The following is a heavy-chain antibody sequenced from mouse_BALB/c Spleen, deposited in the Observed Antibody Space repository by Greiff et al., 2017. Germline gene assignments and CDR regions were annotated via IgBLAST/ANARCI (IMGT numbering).Heavy chain of an antibody. CDR2: IRNKANGYTT. D-gene: IGHD1-2*01. CDR1: GFTFTDYY. V-gene: IGHV7-3*02. J-gene: IGHJ4*01. Sequence: EVKLVESGGGLVQPGGSLRLSCATSGFTFTDYYMSWVRQPPGKALEWLGFIRNKANGYTTEYSASVKGRFAISRDNSQSILYLQMNTLRAEDSATYYCARDPHYYGYAMDYWGQGTSVTVSS. CDR3: ARDPHYYGYAMDY.